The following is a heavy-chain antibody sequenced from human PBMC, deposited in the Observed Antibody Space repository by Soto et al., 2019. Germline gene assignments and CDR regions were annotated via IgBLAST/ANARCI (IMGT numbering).Heavy chain of an antibody. CDR1: GFSLSTSGVG. CDR3: AHRSTSSLFDY. D-gene: IGHD1-1*01. CDR2: IYWDGNK. V-gene: IGHV2-5*02. J-gene: IGHJ4*02. Sequence: SGPNAGEPTQTLTLTCTFSGFSLSTSGVGVGWIRQPPGKALECLGVIYWDGNKRYSPSLESRLTIITDTSKNQVVLIMTNMDPVDTATYYCAHRSTSSLFDYWGQGTLVTVSS.